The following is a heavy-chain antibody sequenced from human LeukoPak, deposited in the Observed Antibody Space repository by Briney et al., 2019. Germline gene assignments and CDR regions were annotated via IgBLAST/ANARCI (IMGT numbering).Heavy chain of an antibody. CDR1: GASISSGDYY. CDR3: ARGKAQYSEKVRYFDL. Sequence: SETLSLTCTVSGASISSGDYYWSWIRQPPGKGLEWIGYIYYSGSTYYNPSLKSRVTISVDTSKNQFSLKLSSVTAADTAVYYCARGKAQYSEKVRYFDLWGRGTLVTVSS. J-gene: IGHJ2*01. D-gene: IGHD2-15*01. CDR2: IYYSGST. V-gene: IGHV4-30-4*01.